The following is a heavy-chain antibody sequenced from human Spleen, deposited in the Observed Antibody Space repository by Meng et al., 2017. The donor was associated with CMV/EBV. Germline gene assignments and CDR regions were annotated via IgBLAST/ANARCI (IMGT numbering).Heavy chain of an antibody. CDR1: GFTFSSSW. Sequence: GGSLRLSCTASGFTFSSSWMTWVRQAPGKGLEWVAKIKGDGSEKYYVDSVKGRFTISRDNAKNSQYLQMNSLRVEDTAVYYCARVRVTYYESWSGAYGMDVWGQGATVTV. D-gene: IGHD3-3*01. V-gene: IGHV3-7*01. CDR2: IKGDGSEK. J-gene: IGHJ6*02. CDR3: ARVRVTYYESWSGAYGMDV.